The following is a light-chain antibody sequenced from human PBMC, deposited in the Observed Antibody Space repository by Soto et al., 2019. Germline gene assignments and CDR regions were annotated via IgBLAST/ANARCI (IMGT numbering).Light chain of an antibody. J-gene: IGLJ2*01. CDR3: SSYTSSSTPLV. CDR1: SSDVGGYNY. V-gene: IGLV2-14*01. Sequence: QSALTQPASLSGSPGQSITISCTGTSSDVGGYNYVSWYQQHPGKAPKLMIYDVSNRPSGVSSRFSGSKSGNTASLTISGLQAEDEADYYCSSYTSSSTPLVFGGGTKLTVL. CDR2: DVS.